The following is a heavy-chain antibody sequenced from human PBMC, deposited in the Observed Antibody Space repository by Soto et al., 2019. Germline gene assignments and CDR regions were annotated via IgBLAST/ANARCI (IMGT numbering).Heavy chain of an antibody. J-gene: IGHJ4*02. CDR3: AKSGSHSYFDY. D-gene: IGHD1-26*01. CDR2: ISNSGANT. V-gene: IGHV3-23*01. Sequence: GGSLRLSCSASGFTFSIYAMNWFRQAPGKGLEWVSSISNSGANTYSADSVKGRFTISRDNSKNTLSLQMNSLRTEDTAVYYCAKSGSHSYFDYWGQGTLVTVSS. CDR1: GFTFSIYA.